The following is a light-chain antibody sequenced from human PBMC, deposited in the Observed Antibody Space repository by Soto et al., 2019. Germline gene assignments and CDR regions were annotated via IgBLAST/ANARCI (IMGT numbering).Light chain of an antibody. J-gene: IGKJ5*01. Sequence: IVLTHSAGTLSLSPGEIATLSFRASQSVSSSYLALYQQKPVQAPRLLIYGASSRATGIPDRFSGSGSGTDLTLTISRLEPEDFAVYSCQQYGSSPTTFGQATRLEIK. CDR2: GAS. V-gene: IGKV3-20*01. CDR3: QQYGSSPTT. CDR1: QSVSSSY.